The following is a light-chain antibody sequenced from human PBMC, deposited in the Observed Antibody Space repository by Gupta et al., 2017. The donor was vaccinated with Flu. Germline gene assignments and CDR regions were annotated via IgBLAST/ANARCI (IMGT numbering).Light chain of an antibody. Sequence: AIQMTQSPSSLSASVGDRATITCRASQDIRNNLGWYQQKPGKAPKLLMYNGSTLQSGVPSRFSGSGSGTDFTLTISSLQPEDLATYYCRHDDNSPLTFGRGTKVEIK. CDR1: QDIRNN. V-gene: IGKV1-6*01. J-gene: IGKJ4*01. CDR3: RHDDNSPLT. CDR2: NGS.